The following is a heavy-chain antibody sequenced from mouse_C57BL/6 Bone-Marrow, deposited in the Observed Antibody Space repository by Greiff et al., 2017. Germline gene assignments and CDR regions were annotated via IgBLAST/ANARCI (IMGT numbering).Heavy chain of an antibody. CDR1: GFTFSSYG. J-gene: IGHJ1*03. CDR3: ARHGGYYGNWYFDV. D-gene: IGHD2-1*01. V-gene: IGHV5-6*01. CDR2: ISSGGSYT. Sequence: EVQGVESGGDLVKPGGSLKLSCAASGFTFSSYGMSWVRQTPDKRLEWVATISSGGSYTYYPDSVKGRFTISRDNAKNTLYLQMSSLKSEETAMYYCARHGGYYGNWYFDVWGTGTTVTVSS.